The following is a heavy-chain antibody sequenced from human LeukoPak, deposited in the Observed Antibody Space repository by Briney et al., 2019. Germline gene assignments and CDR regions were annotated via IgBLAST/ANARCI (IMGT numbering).Heavy chain of an antibody. CDR1: GYTFTSYG. CDR3: ARMGGLWDYDILTGYWHPLDY. J-gene: IGHJ4*02. Sequence: GASVKVSCKASGYTFTSYGISWVRQDPGQGLEWMGWISAYNGNTNYAQKLQGRVTMTTDTSTSTAYMELRSLRSDDTAVYYCARMGGLWDYDILTGYWHPLDYWGQGTLVTVSS. V-gene: IGHV1-18*04. CDR2: ISAYNGNT. D-gene: IGHD3-9*01.